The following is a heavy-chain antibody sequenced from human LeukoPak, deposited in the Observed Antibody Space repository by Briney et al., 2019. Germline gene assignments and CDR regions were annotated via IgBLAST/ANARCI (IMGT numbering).Heavy chain of an antibody. Sequence: GGSLRLSCAASGFTVSSNYMSWVRQAPGKGLEWVSVIYSGGSTYYADSVKGRFTISRDNSKNTLYLQMNSLRAEDTAVYYCARVSFGWFGELSYFDYWGQGTLVTVSS. CDR1: GFTVSSNY. CDR2: IYSGGST. V-gene: IGHV3-53*01. D-gene: IGHD3-10*01. J-gene: IGHJ4*02. CDR3: ARVSFGWFGELSYFDY.